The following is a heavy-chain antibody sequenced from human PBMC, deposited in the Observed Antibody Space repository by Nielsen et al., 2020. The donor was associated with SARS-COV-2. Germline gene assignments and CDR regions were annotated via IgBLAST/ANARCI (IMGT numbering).Heavy chain of an antibody. CDR2: INNDGSIT. CDR3: ACRRDGYNYDTF. J-gene: IGHJ4*02. D-gene: IGHD5-24*01. CDR1: GFSFSTYW. Sequence: GGSLRLSCAASGFSFSTYWMHWVRQAPGKGLVWVARINNDGSITNYADSVTGRFTISRDNAGNTLYLQMNSLGAEDTAVYYCACRRDGYNYDTFWGQGTLVTVSP. V-gene: IGHV3-74*01.